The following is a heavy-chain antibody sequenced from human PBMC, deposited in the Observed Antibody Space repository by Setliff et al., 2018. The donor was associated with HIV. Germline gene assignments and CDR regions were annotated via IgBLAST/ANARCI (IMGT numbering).Heavy chain of an antibody. V-gene: IGHV4-39*07. CDR3: ATADFPPPSYIWESYRPGAFDI. Sequence: SETLSLTCTVSGGSVSTSSYSWGWIRQPPEKGLEWIGTIYHTGKTYYNSSLNSRVTIAVDTSKNQFSLNLSSVTAADTAVYYCATADFPPPSYIWESYRPGAFDIWGQGTMVTVSS. CDR1: GGSVSTSSYS. D-gene: IGHD3-16*02. CDR2: IYHTGKT. J-gene: IGHJ3*02.